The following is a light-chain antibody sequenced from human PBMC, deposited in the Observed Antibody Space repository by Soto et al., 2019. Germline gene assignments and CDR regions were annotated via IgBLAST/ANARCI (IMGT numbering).Light chain of an antibody. CDR1: SSDVGAYIF. V-gene: IGLV2-8*01. CDR3: SLYAGGNNVI. J-gene: IGLJ2*01. CDR2: EVT. Sequence: QSALTQPPSASGSPGQSVTISCTGTSSDVGAYIFVSWYQQHPGKAPKLMIYEVTKRPSGVPDRFSGSKSGNTASLTVSGLAVEDEADYYCSLYAGGNNVIFGGGTQLTVL.